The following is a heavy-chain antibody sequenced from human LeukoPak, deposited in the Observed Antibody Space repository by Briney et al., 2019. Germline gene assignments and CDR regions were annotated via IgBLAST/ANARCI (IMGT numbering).Heavy chain of an antibody. J-gene: IGHJ4*02. Sequence: ASVKVSCKASGYTFTGYYIHWVRQAPGQGLEWMGRINPKSGGINYAQKFQGRVTMTRDTSISTVYMELSRLRSDDTAVYYCARSPNGLWNFDYWGQETLVTVSS. D-gene: IGHD2-8*01. CDR1: GYTFTGYY. CDR2: INPKSGGI. CDR3: ARSPNGLWNFDY. V-gene: IGHV1-2*06.